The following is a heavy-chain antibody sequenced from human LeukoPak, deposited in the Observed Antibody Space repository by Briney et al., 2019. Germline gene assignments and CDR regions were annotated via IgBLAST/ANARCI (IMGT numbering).Heavy chain of an antibody. J-gene: IGHJ4*02. V-gene: IGHV3-23*01. CDR1: GFTFNNYA. CDR2: VSGGGETT. CDR3: ARDYADYVGYFFFDY. D-gene: IGHD4-17*01. Sequence: GGSLRLSCAASGFTFNNYAMNWVRQAPGKGLEWVSSVSGGGETTYYADSAKGRFTISRDNSQNTLYLQMNSLRAEDTAVYYCARDYADYVGYFFFDYWGQGTLVTVSS.